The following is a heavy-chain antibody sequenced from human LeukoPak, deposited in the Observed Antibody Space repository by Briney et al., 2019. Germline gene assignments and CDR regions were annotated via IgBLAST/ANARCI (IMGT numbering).Heavy chain of an antibody. CDR1: GFTFSSYA. CDR2: ISGSGGST. J-gene: IGHJ1*01. CDR3: AKGGEIAARWSPIQH. D-gene: IGHD6-6*01. Sequence: PGGSLRLSCAASGFTFSSYAMSWVRQAPGKGLEWVSAISGSGGSTYYADSVKGRFTISRDNSKNTLYLQMNSLRAEDTAAYYCAKGGEIAARWSPIQHWGQGTLVTVSS. V-gene: IGHV3-23*01.